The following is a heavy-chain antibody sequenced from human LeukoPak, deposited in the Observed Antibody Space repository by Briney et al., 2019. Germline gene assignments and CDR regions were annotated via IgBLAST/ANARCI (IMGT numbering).Heavy chain of an antibody. Sequence: GGSLRLSCAASGFTFSSYGMHWVRQAPGKGLEWVTFIRYDGSNKYYADSVKGRFTISRDNSKNTLYLQMNSLRAEDTAVYYWGPGIAEQNSFASWGPGTLVTVSS. CDR3: GPGIAEQNSFAS. CDR2: IRYDGSNK. J-gene: IGHJ4*02. V-gene: IGHV3-30*02. D-gene: IGHD6-13*01. CDR1: GFTFSSYG.